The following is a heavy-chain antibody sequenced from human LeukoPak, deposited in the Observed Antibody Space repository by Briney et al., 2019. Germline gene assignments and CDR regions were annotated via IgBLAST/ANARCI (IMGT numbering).Heavy chain of an antibody. CDR1: GGSISSYY. CDR3: ARHDWSRGWFDP. J-gene: IGHJ5*02. CDR2: IYYSGST. V-gene: IGHV4-59*08. Sequence: SETLSLTCTVSGGSISSYYWSWIRQPPGKGLEWIGYIYYSGSTNYNPSLKGRVTISVDTSKNQFSLKLSSVTAADTAVYYCARHDWSRGWFDPWGQGTLVTVSS. D-gene: IGHD3-9*01.